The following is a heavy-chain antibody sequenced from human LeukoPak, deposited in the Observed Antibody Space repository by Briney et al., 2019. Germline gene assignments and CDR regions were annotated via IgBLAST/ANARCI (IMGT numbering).Heavy chain of an antibody. CDR2: ISGSGSGT. CDR1: GFTFSSYA. J-gene: IGHJ4*02. V-gene: IGHV3-23*01. CDR3: AKGPVVTLDY. Sequence: GGSLRLSCAASGFTFSSYAMSWVRQVPVKGPEWVSGISGSGSGTYYADSVKGRFTISRDNSKNTLYLQMNSLRVEDTAVYYCAKGPVVTLDYWGQGTLVTVSS. D-gene: IGHD4-23*01.